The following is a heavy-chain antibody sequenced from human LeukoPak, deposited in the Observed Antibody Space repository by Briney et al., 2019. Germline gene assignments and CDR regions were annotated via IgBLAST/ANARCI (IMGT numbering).Heavy chain of an antibody. CDR1: GGSFSGYY. Sequence: SETLSLTCAVYGGSFSGYYWSWIRQPPGKGLEWIGEINHSGSTNYNPSLKSRVTISVDTSKNQFSLKLSSVIAADTAVYYCARAGIVVVKYYFDYWGQGTLVTVSS. J-gene: IGHJ4*02. CDR2: INHSGST. D-gene: IGHD3-22*01. CDR3: ARAGIVVVKYYFDY. V-gene: IGHV4-34*01.